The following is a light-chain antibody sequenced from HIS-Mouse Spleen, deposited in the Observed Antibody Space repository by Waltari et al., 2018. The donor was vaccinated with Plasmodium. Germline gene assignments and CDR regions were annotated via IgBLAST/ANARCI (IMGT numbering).Light chain of an antibody. Sequence: SYELTQPPSVSVSPGQTARITCSGDALPQKYAYWYQQKSGQAPVLVIYEDSKRPSGIPERFSCSSSGRMATLTISGAQVEDEADYYCYSTDSSGNHRVFGGGTKLTVL. CDR3: YSTDSSGNHRV. J-gene: IGLJ3*02. V-gene: IGLV3-10*01. CDR2: EDS. CDR1: ALPQKY.